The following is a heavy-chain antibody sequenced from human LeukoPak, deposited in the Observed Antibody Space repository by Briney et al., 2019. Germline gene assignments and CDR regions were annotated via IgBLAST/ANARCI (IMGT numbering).Heavy chain of an antibody. D-gene: IGHD3-10*01. Sequence: SETLSLTCTVSGGSISSSYYWGWIRQPPGKGLEWIGSIYYSGSTYYNPSLKSRVTISVDTSKNQFSLKLSSVTAADTAVYYCARRILRGGYYMDVWGKGTTVTVSS. CDR3: ARRILRGGYYMDV. J-gene: IGHJ6*03. CDR1: GGSISSSYY. V-gene: IGHV4-39*01. CDR2: IYYSGST.